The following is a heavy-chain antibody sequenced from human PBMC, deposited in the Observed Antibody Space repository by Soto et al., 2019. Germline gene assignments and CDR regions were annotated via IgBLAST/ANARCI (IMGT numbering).Heavy chain of an antibody. CDR1: GGSISSYY. Sequence: SETLSLTCTVSGGSISSYYWSWIRQPPGKGLEWIGYIYYSGSTNYNPSLKSRVTISVDTSKNQFSLKLSSVTAADTAVYYCARENGDGNWFDPWGQGTLVTVSS. J-gene: IGHJ5*02. CDR2: IYYSGST. CDR3: ARENGDGNWFDP. V-gene: IGHV4-59*01. D-gene: IGHD4-17*01.